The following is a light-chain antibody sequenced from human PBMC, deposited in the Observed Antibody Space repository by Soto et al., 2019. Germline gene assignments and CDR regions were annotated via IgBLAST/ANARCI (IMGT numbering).Light chain of an antibody. V-gene: IGLV1-51*01. CDR1: SSNIRNNY. CDR3: GTWYSSLSAYV. Sequence: QSVLTQPPSVSAAPRQKVTISCSGSSSNIRNNYVSWYQQLPGTAPKLLIYDNNKRPSGIPDRFSGSKSGTSATLGITGLQTGDEADYYCGTWYSSLSAYVFGTGTKVTVL. CDR2: DNN. J-gene: IGLJ1*01.